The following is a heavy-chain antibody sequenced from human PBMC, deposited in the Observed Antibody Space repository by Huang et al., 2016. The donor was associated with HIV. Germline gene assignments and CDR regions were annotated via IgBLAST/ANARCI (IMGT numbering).Heavy chain of an antibody. D-gene: IGHD1-26*01. J-gene: IGHJ3*02. CDR1: GYSFSTYW. CDR3: ASTASYSGSYRGAFDI. V-gene: IGHV5-51*03. CDR2: IFPGDSDT. Sequence: EVQLVQSGAEVKKPGESLKISCKGSGYSFSTYWIGWVRQMPGKGRGWVGLIFPGDSDTRYSPSFHGQVTISADKSISTAYLQWSSLKASDTAMYYCASTASYSGSYRGAFDIWGQGTMVTVSS.